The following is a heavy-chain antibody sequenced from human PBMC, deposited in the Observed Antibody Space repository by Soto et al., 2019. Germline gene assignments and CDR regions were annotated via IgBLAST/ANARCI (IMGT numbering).Heavy chain of an antibody. V-gene: IGHV3-30*18. CDR1: GFTFSSYG. J-gene: IGHJ4*02. CDR2: ISYDGSNK. D-gene: IGHD2-15*01. Sequence: QVQLVESGGGVVQPGRSLRLSCAASGFTFSSYGMHWVRQAPGKGLEWVAVISYDGSNKYYADSVKGRFTISRENSKNTLYLQMNSLRAEDTAVYYCAKGLGDIVVVVAATDSHFDYWGQGTLVTVSS. CDR3: AKGLGDIVVVVAATDSHFDY.